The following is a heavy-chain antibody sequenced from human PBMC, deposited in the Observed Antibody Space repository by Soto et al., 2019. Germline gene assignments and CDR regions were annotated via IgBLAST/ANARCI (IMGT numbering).Heavy chain of an antibody. Sequence: GGSLRLSCAASGFTFSSYAMSWVRQAPGKGLEWVSAISGSGGSTYYADSVKGRFTISRDNSKNTLYLQMNSLRAEDTAVYYCAKDQLTVTMVRGVDYFDYWGQGTLVTVSS. CDR2: ISGSGGST. V-gene: IGHV3-23*01. D-gene: IGHD3-10*01. CDR3: AKDQLTVTMVRGVDYFDY. J-gene: IGHJ4*02. CDR1: GFTFSSYA.